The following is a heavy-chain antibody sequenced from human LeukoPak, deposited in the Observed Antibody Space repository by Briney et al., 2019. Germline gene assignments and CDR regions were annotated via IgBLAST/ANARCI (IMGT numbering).Heavy chain of an antibody. J-gene: IGHJ4*02. CDR3: ARGWEWLVATSNYFDY. CDR1: GFTFSSYA. Sequence: AGGSLRLSCAASGFTFSSYAMHWVRQAPGKGLEWVAVISYDGSNKYYADSVKGRFTISRDNSKNTLYLQMNSLRAEDTAVYYCARGWEWLVATSNYFDYWGQGTLVTVSS. CDR2: ISYDGSNK. V-gene: IGHV3-30*04. D-gene: IGHD6-19*01.